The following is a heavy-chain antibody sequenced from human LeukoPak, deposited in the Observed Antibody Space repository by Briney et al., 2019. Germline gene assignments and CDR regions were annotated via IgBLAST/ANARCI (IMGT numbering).Heavy chain of an antibody. J-gene: IGHJ1*01. CDR2: ISSSGNSI. Sequence: PGESLRLSCTAYGFTFSGYEMNWVRQAPGKGLEWVSYISSSGNSIYYADSVKGRFTISRDNAKNSLYLQMNSLRAEDMAVYYCARGRFGSCWGQGTLVTVSS. CDR1: GFTFSGYE. D-gene: IGHD6-13*01. CDR3: ARGRFGSC. V-gene: IGHV3-48*03.